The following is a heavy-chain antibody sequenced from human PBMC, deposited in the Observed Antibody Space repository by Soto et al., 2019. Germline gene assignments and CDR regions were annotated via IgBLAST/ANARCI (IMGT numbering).Heavy chain of an antibody. CDR2: MNPNSGNT. D-gene: IGHD6-13*01. V-gene: IGHV1-8*01. CDR1: GYTFTSYD. CDR3: AREHSSSWRFDY. Sequence: QVQLVQSGAEVKKPGASVKVSCKASGYTFTSYDINWVRQATGQGLEWMGWMNPNSGNTGYAQKFQGRVTMTRNTSXXTXYMXXXSXXXEDTAVYYCAREHSSSWRFDYWGQGTLVTVSS. J-gene: IGHJ4*02.